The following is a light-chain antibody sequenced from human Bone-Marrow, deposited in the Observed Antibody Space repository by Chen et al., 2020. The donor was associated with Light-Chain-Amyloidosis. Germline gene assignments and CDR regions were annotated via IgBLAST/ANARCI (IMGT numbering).Light chain of an antibody. CDR2: DVS. V-gene: IGLV2-14*03. CDR3: SSYTSSRTLV. Sequence: QSALTQPASVSGSPGQSITISCTGTSSDVGGYNHVSWYQQHPGKAPKLMIYDVSNRPSGVSNRFSGSKSGSTASLTISGLQAEDEADYYCSSYTSSRTLVFGGGTKLTVL. CDR1: SSDVGGYNH. J-gene: IGLJ2*01.